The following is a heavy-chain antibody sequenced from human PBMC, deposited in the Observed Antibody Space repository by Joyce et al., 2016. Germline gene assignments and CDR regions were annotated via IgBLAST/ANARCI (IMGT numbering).Heavy chain of an antibody. CDR2: IYLDGST. Sequence: QVQLQESGPGLVKPSGTLSLTCEVSGGSISSAHWWSWVRQPPGKGLEWIGEIYLDGSTTYNPSLMSRVTKSVDKSKNQLSLKMNSVTAAYTAVYYCARNGAYSQDSWGQGTLVTVAS. D-gene: IGHD5-12*01. J-gene: IGHJ5*01. CDR1: GGSISSAHW. V-gene: IGHV4-4*02. CDR3: ARNGAYSQDS.